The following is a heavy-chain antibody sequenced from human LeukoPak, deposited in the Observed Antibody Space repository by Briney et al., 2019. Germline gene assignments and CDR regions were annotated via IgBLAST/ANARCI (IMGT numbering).Heavy chain of an antibody. CDR1: GGSFSGYY. CDR2: ISHTGLT. CDR3: ARVPDITARPCDT. V-gene: IGHV4-34*01. J-gene: IGHJ5*02. Sequence: SETLALTCAVYGGSFSGYYWTLIRQTPGKGLEWIGEISHTGLTGSNPSLKSRVTIFVDSSKKQFSLRMTSVTAADTGVYYCARVPDITARPCDTWGPGTLVTVSS. D-gene: IGHD1-1*01.